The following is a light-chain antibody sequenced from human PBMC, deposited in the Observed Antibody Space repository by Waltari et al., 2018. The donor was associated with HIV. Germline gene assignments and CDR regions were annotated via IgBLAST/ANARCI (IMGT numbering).Light chain of an antibody. CDR1: SSDVGGYDY. V-gene: IGLV2-11*01. CDR2: DVS. CDR3: CSYAGSYTFPYV. Sequence: QSALTQPRSVSGSLGQSVTISCTGTSSDVGGYDYVSWYQQPPGKTPKFMIYDVSKRPSGVPDRFSGSKSGNTASLTISGLQAEDDADYYCCSYAGSYTFPYVFGTGTKVTVL. J-gene: IGLJ1*01.